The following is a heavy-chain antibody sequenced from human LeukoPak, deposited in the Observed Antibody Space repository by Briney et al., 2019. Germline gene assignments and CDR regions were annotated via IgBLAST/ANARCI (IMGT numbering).Heavy chain of an antibody. CDR1: GHSIRSAYS. CDR3: ARIYYDSSGYYIREQYYFDY. D-gene: IGHD3-22*01. J-gene: IGHJ4*02. CDR2: TFHSGNT. V-gene: IGHV4-38-2*02. Sequence: SSETLSLTCNVSGHSIRSAYSWGWIRQPPGKGLEWIVSTFHSGNTYYNPSLKSRVTISVDTSKNQFSLKLSSVTAADTAVYYCARIYYDSSGYYIREQYYFDYWGQGTLVTVSS.